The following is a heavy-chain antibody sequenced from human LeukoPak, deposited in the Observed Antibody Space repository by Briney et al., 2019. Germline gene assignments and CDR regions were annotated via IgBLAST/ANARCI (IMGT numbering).Heavy chain of an antibody. Sequence: ASVKVSCKASGYIFTSYGISWVRQAPGQGLEWMGWISVYNGDTNYAQKLQGRVTMTTDTSTSTAYMELRSLGSDETAVYYCARVDLLTGYYFFDYWGQGTLVTVSS. CDR2: ISVYNGDT. V-gene: IGHV1-18*01. CDR3: ARVDLLTGYYFFDY. J-gene: IGHJ4*02. CDR1: GYIFTSYG. D-gene: IGHD3-9*01.